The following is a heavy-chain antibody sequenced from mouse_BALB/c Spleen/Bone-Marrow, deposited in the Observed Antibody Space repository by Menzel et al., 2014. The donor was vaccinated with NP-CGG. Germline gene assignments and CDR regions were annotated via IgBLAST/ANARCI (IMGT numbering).Heavy chain of an antibody. J-gene: IGHJ2*02. Sequence: QVQLQQSGAELAEPGASVKMSCKASGYTFXDYWMRWVKQRPGQGLEWLGYINPSTGYTESNQKFKDKATLTADKSSSSDYMQLNSLRSEDSAVYYCARFYDGYDLPLDYWGQGTSLTVSS. V-gene: IGHV1-7*01. CDR3: ARFYDGYDLPLDY. CDR1: GYTFXDYW. D-gene: IGHD2-3*01. CDR2: INPSTGYT.